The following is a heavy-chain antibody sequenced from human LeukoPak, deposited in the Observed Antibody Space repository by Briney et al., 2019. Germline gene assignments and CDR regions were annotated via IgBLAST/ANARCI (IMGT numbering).Heavy chain of an antibody. CDR3: AGGLTFGGVIGKPN. CDR1: GYTFTSYA. D-gene: IGHD3-16*02. CDR2: INAGNGNT. V-gene: IGHV1-3*01. Sequence: ASVKVSCKASGYTFTSYAMHWVRQAPGQRLEWMGWINAGNGNTKYSQKFQGRVTITRDTSASTAYMELSSLRSEDTAVYYCAGGLTFGGVIGKPNWGQGTLVTVSS. J-gene: IGHJ4*02.